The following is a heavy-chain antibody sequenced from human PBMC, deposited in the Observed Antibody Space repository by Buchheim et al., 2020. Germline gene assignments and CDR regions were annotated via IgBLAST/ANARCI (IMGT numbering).Heavy chain of an antibody. CDR1: GFTFSSYG. CDR2: ISYDGSNK. Sequence: QVQLVESGGGVVQPGRSLRLSCAASGFTFSSYGMHWVRQAPGKGLEWVAVISYDGSNKYSADSVKGRFTISRDNSKNTLYLQMNSLRAEDTAVYYCAKDRGPGMDVWGQGTT. D-gene: IGHD5-24*01. V-gene: IGHV3-30*18. J-gene: IGHJ6*02. CDR3: AKDRGPGMDV.